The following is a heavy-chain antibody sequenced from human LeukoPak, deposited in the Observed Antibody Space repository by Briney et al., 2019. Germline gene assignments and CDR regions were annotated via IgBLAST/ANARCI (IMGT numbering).Heavy chain of an antibody. CDR2: ISGSGGSA. Sequence: GGSLRLSCAASGFTFSSYAMSWVRQAPGKGLEWVSAISGSGGSAYYADSVKGRFTISRDNSKNTLYLQMNSLRAEDTAVYYCAKEDEGIWFGEFTTYYGMDVWGKGTTVTVSS. J-gene: IGHJ6*04. V-gene: IGHV3-23*01. D-gene: IGHD3-10*01. CDR3: AKEDEGIWFGEFTTYYGMDV. CDR1: GFTFSSYA.